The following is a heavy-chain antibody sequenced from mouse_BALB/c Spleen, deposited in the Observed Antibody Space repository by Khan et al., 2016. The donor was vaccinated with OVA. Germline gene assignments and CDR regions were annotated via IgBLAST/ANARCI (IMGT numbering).Heavy chain of an antibody. CDR3: ARSWAMDY. CDR1: GFTLSDYG. J-gene: IGHJ4*01. V-gene: IGHV5-15*02. CDR2: ISILAYRF. Sequence: EVELVESGGGLVQPGGSRKLSCAASGFTLSDYGMAWVRQAPGKGPEWVAFISILAYRFYYADTVTGRFTLSRENAKNTLYLEMSSLRSEDTAMYYCARSWAMDYWGQGTSVTVSS.